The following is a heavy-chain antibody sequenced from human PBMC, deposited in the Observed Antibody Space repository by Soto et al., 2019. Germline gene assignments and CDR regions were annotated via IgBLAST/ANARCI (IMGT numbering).Heavy chain of an antibody. CDR3: AKDAWSYYHDKSGHNFDY. D-gene: IGHD3-22*01. Sequence: LRLSCAASGFTFSSYGMHWVRQAPGKGLEWVAVISNDGRNKYYADSVKGRFAISRDNSKNTLYLEMSSLRPEDTAVYYCAKDAWSYYHDKSGHNFDYWGQGTQVTVSS. CDR2: ISNDGRNK. CDR1: GFTFSSYG. J-gene: IGHJ4*02. V-gene: IGHV3-30*18.